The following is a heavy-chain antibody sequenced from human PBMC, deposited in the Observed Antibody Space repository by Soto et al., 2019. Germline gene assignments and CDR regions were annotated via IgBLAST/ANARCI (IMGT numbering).Heavy chain of an antibody. J-gene: IGHJ4*02. CDR3: ARIGPYCGGDCYPDFDL. CDR1: GFTFNTYG. D-gene: IGHD2-21*02. Sequence: GGSLRLSCAASGFTFNTYGMTWVRQAPGKGLEWVSTVSGSGGGTYYADSVKGRFTISRVNSKNTMYLQMSNLRAEDTAVYFCARIGPYCGGDCYPDFDLWGRGTPVTVSS. V-gene: IGHV3-23*01. CDR2: VSGSGGGT.